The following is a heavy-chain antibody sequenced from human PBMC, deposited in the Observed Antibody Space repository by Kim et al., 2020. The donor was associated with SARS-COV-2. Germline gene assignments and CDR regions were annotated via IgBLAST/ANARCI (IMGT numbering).Heavy chain of an antibody. Sequence: GGSLRLSCAASGFTFSSYAMHWVRQAPGKGLEYVSAISSNGGSTYYANSVKGRFTISRDNSKNTLYLQMGSLRAEDMAVYYCARASLRYFDWHPTGYGMDVWGQGTTVTVSS. CDR3: ARASLRYFDWHPTGYGMDV. J-gene: IGHJ6*02. CDR1: GFTFSSYA. CDR2: ISSNGGST. V-gene: IGHV3-64*01. D-gene: IGHD3-9*01.